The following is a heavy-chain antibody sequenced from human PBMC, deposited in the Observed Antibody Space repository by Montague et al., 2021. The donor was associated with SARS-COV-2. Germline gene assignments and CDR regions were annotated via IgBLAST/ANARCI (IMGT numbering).Heavy chain of an antibody. Sequence: SETLSLTCTVSGGTVRDYYWNWIRQTPGKGLEWIGYIFYNGYTKYNPPLESRVTLSVDTPENQFFLSLRSVTASDTATYFCARHSVSEDGTFFRSYFDPWGQGAQVIVSS. CDR3: ARHSVSEDGTFFRSYFDP. V-gene: IGHV4-59*08. J-gene: IGHJ5*02. D-gene: IGHD1-1*01. CDR2: IFYNGYT. CDR1: GGTVRDYY.